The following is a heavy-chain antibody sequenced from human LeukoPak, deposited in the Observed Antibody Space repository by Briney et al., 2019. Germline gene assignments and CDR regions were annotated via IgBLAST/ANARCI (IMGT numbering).Heavy chain of an antibody. Sequence: GGSLRLSCAASGFTFSSYGMHWVRQAPGKGLEWVAVISYDGSNKYYADSVKGRFTISRDNSKNTLYLQMNSLRAEDTAVYYCAKEGTSSGYGPPLDYWGQGTLVTVSS. CDR2: ISYDGSNK. V-gene: IGHV3-30*18. D-gene: IGHD3-22*01. CDR3: AKEGTSSGYGPPLDY. J-gene: IGHJ4*02. CDR1: GFTFSSYG.